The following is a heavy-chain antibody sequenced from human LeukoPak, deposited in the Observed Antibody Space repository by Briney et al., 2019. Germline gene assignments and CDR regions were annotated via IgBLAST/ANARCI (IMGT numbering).Heavy chain of an antibody. Sequence: GGSLRLSCAASGLTFCNFPMHWVRQAPGKGLEWVALIQDDGATTNYADSVRGRFTISRDNSKSTVYLQMNSLKPDDTAVYYCATQSITLVVVISPFDYWGQGTLVTVSS. D-gene: IGHD3-22*01. CDR1: GLTFCNFP. CDR3: ATQSITLVVVISPFDY. J-gene: IGHJ4*02. V-gene: IGHV3-30*02. CDR2: IQDDGATT.